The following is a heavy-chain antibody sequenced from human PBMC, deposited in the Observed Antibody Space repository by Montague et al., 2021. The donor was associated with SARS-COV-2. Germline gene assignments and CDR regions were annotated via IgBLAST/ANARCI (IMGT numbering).Heavy chain of an antibody. V-gene: IGHV4-34*01. CDR3: ARRNYYGSGSYYNSGFDP. Sequence: SETLSLTCAVYGGSFSGYYWSWIRQPPGKGLEWIGEINHSGSTNYNPSLKSRVTISVDTSKNQFSLKLSSVTAADTAVYYCARRNYYGSGSYYNSGFDPWGQGILVTVSS. D-gene: IGHD3-10*01. CDR2: INHSGST. CDR1: GGSFSGYY. J-gene: IGHJ5*02.